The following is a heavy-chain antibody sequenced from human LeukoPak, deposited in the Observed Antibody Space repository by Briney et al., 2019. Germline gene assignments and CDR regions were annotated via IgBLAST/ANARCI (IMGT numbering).Heavy chain of an antibody. V-gene: IGHV3-23*01. Sequence: GGSLRLSCAASGFTFSSYAMSWVRQAPGKGLEWVSAISGSGGSTYYADSVKGRFTISRDNSKNTLYLQMNSLRAEDTAVYYCAKDQGPLEYSSSVDYWGQGTLVTVSS. CDR2: ISGSGGST. CDR1: GFTFSSYA. J-gene: IGHJ4*02. D-gene: IGHD6-6*01. CDR3: AKDQGPLEYSSSVDY.